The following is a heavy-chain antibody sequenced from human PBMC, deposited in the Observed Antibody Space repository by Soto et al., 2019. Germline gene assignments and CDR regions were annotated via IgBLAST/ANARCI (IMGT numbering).Heavy chain of an antibody. J-gene: IGHJ3*02. CDR2: IIPIFGTA. CDR1: GGTFSSYA. CDR3: ARVGYYYDSSGAYDAFDI. D-gene: IGHD3-22*01. V-gene: IGHV1-69*01. Sequence: QVQLVQSRAEVKKPGSSVKVSCKASGGTFSSYAISWVRQAPGQGLEWMGGIIPIFGTANYAQKFQGRVTITADESTSTAYMELSSLRSEDTAVYYCARVGYYYDSSGAYDAFDIWGQGTMVTVSS.